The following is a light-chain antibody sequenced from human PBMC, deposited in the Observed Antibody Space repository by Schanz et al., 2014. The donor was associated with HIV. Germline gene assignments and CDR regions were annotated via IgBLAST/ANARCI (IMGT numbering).Light chain of an antibody. Sequence: EIVLTQSPGTLSLSPGERGTLSCRASQSVKSHFIGWYPQKPGQAPRLLIFGASNRATGIPDRFSGGVSGTDFTLTISRLEPEDFAVYYCQQYGSSPPYTFGQGTKLEIK. V-gene: IGKV3-20*01. CDR3: QQYGSSPPYT. J-gene: IGKJ2*01. CDR2: GAS. CDR1: QSVKSHF.